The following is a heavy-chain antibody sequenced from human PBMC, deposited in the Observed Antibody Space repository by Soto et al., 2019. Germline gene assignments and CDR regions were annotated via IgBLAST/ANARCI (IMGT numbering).Heavy chain of an antibody. J-gene: IGHJ4*02. Sequence: SGESLKISWQGSGYSFTNSWIAWVLQMPWEGLEWMGIIYPGDSDTRYSPSFQAQVTISADKSINTAYLQWSSLKASDTAMYYCARRGGFGRMYYFDYWGQGTLVTVSS. V-gene: IGHV5-51*01. CDR1: GYSFTNSW. CDR3: ARRGGFGRMYYFDY. CDR2: IYPGDSDT. D-gene: IGHD3-10*01.